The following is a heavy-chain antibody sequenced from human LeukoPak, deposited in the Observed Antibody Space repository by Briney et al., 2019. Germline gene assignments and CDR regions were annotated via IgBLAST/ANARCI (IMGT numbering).Heavy chain of an antibody. D-gene: IGHD2-8*01. V-gene: IGHV3-48*01. CDR2: ITSGSSTR. CDR3: ARDLMVYASSYYYGMDV. J-gene: IGHJ6*02. CDR1: GFTFSSYS. Sequence: PGGSLRLSCAASGFTFSSYSMNWVRQAPGKGLAWVSYITSGSSTRYYADSVKGRFTISRDNAKNSLYLQMNSLRAEDTAVYYCARDLMVYASSYYYGMDVWGQGTTVTVSS.